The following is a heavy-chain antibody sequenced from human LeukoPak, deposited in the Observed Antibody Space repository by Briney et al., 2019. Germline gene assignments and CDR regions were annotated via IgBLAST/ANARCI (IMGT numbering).Heavy chain of an antibody. J-gene: IGHJ4*02. CDR2: ISAYNGNT. D-gene: IGHD3-3*01. CDR1: GDTFTSYG. V-gene: IGHV1-18*01. CDR3: ARNARFDYDFPSGDFDY. Sequence: GASVKVSCKASGDTFTSYGISWVRQAPGRGLEWTGWISAYNGNTNYAQKLQGRVTMTTDTSTSTAYMELRSLRSDDTAVYYCARNARFDYDFPSGDFDYWGQGTLVTVSS.